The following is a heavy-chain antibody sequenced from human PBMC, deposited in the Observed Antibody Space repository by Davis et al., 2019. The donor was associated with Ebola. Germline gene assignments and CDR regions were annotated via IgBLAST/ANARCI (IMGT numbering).Heavy chain of an antibody. CDR2: ISGSGGST. CDR1: GFTFSSYS. CDR3: AKDRGRWNRDGIDV. Sequence: GESLKISCAASGFTFSSYSMSWVRQAPGKGLEWVSAISGSGGSTYYADSVKGRFTISRDNSKNTLYLQMNSLRAEDTAVYYCAKDRGRWNRDGIDVWGQGTTVTVSS. J-gene: IGHJ6*02. D-gene: IGHD1-1*01. V-gene: IGHV3-23*01.